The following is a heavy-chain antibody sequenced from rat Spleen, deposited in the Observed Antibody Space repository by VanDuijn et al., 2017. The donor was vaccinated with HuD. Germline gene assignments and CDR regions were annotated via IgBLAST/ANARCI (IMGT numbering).Heavy chain of an antibody. V-gene: IGHV2-15*01. CDR2: IWTGGNT. Sequence: QVQLKESGPGLVQPSQTLSLTCTVSGFSLTGYSVSWVRQPPGKGLEWMGIIWTGGNTACNSLLKSRLSISRDTSKSQVFLKMNSLQTEDTATYYCVRDRGVTMMVPLMDAWGQGTSVTVSS. D-gene: IGHD1-12*03. J-gene: IGHJ4*01. CDR3: VRDRGVTMMVPLMDA. CDR1: GFSLTGYS.